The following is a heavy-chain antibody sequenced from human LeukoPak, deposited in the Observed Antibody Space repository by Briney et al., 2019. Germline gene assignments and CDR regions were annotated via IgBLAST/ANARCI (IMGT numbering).Heavy chain of an antibody. J-gene: IGHJ5*02. CDR2: IKQGGSEK. CDR1: GFTFSSYW. Sequence: GGPLRLSCAASGFTFSSYWMSWVRQAPGKGLEGVANIKQGGSEKYYVDSVKGRFTISRDNAKNSLYLQMNSLRAEDTAVYYCARDAEVYSSREDWFDPWGQGTLVTVSS. D-gene: IGHD6-13*01. V-gene: IGHV3-7*01. CDR3: ARDAEVYSSREDWFDP.